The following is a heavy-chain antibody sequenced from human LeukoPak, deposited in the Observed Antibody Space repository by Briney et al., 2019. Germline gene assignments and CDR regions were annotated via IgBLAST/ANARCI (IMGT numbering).Heavy chain of an antibody. CDR1: GGTFSSYA. CDR3: ARGGGGYDFWSGYLYYFDY. CDR2: ISAYNGNT. Sequence: GSSVKVSCKASGGTFSSYAISWVRQAPGQGLEWMGWISAYNGNTNYAQKLQGRVTMTTDTSTSTAYMELRSLRSDDTAVYYCARGGGGYDFWSGYLYYFDYWGQGTLVTVSS. V-gene: IGHV1-18*01. D-gene: IGHD3-3*01. J-gene: IGHJ4*02.